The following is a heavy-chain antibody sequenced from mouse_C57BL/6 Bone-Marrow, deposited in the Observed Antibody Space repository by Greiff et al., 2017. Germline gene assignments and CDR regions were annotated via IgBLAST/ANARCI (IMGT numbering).Heavy chain of an antibody. CDR2: ISNGGGST. Sequence: EVQVVESGGGLVQPGGSLKLSCAASGFTFSDYYMYWVRQTPEKRLEWVAYISNGGGSTYYPDTVKGRFTISRDNAKNTLYLQMSRLKSEDTAMYYCARRRGWYFDVWGTGTTVTVSS. J-gene: IGHJ1*03. CDR3: ARRRGWYFDV. CDR1: GFTFSDYY. V-gene: IGHV5-12*01.